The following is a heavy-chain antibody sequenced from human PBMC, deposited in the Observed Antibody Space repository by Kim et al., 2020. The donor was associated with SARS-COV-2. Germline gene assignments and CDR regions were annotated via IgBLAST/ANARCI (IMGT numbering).Heavy chain of an antibody. Sequence: DQSGSANYHPSLKSRVTISADTSNNQFSLKVNSVTAADTAIYYCARYDFWSRGTLVTVSS. CDR2: DQSGSA. V-gene: IGHV4-34*01. CDR3: ARYDF. D-gene: IGHD3-3*01. J-gene: IGHJ4*02.